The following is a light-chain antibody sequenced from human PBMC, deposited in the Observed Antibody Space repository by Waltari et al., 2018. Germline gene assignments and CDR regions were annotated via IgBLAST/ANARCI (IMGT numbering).Light chain of an antibody. V-gene: IGLV2-23*02. J-gene: IGLJ2*01. CDR2: EVS. CDR1: SSDVGSYNL. Sequence: QSALTQPASVSGSPGQSITISCTGTSSDVGSYNLVSWYQQHTGKAPKRMIYEVSKRPSGVSNRFSGSKSGNTASLTLSGLQAEDDADYYCCSYAGSSTVFGGGTKLTVL. CDR3: CSYAGSSTV.